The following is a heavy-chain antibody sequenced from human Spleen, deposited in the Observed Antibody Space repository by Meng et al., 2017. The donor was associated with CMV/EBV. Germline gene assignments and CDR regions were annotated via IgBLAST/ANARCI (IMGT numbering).Heavy chain of an antibody. J-gene: IGHJ6*02. Sequence: ASVKVSCKASGYTFTSYGISWVRQAPGQGLEWMGWISAYNGNTNYAQKLQGRVTMTTDTSTSTAYMELRSLRSDDTAVYYCARLSYYDFWSGYYLTSHYYCGMDVWGQGTTVTVSS. V-gene: IGHV1-18*01. D-gene: IGHD3-3*01. CDR3: ARLSYYDFWSGYYLTSHYYCGMDV. CDR1: GYTFTSYG. CDR2: ISAYNGNT.